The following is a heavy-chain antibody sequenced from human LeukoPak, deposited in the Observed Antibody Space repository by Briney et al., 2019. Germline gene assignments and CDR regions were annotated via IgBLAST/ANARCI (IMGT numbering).Heavy chain of an antibody. D-gene: IGHD5-18*01. V-gene: IGHV3-43D*03. CDR2: ISWDGGST. CDR1: GFTSDDHA. Sequence: GGSLRLSCAASGFTSDDHAMHWVRQVPGKGLEWVSLISWDGGSTYYEDSVKGRFTISRDNSKNSLFLQMNSLRAEDTALYYCAKGNLIDTAFYYFDYWGQGTLVTVSS. J-gene: IGHJ4*02. CDR3: AKGNLIDTAFYYFDY.